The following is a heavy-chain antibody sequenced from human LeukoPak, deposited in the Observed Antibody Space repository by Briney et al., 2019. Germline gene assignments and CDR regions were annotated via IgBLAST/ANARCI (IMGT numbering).Heavy chain of an antibody. Sequence: GGSLRLSCAASGFTFSSHPMHWVRQAPGKGLEWVAVISYDGSDKYYADSVKGRFTISRDNSKNTLCLQMNSLRAEDTAVYYCARGSLLLAPFDPWGQGTLVTVSS. CDR3: ARGSLLLAPFDP. J-gene: IGHJ5*02. V-gene: IGHV3-30*04. CDR2: ISYDGSDK. D-gene: IGHD3-10*01. CDR1: GFTFSSHP.